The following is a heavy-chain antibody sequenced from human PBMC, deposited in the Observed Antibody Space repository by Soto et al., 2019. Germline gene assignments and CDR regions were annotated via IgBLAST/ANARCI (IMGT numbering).Heavy chain of an antibody. CDR2: IYAGTIT. CDR3: ARIPYDNSGTIFDY. Sequence: EVQLVESGGGLIQPGGSLRLSCAVSGITVSSYYMNWVRQAAGKGLEWVSVIYAGTITYYADSVKGRFTIYRDNSKNTLNLEMNSLRVEDTAVYYCARIPYDNSGTIFDYWGQGTLVTVSS. D-gene: IGHD3-22*01. V-gene: IGHV3-53*01. J-gene: IGHJ4*02. CDR1: GITVSSYY.